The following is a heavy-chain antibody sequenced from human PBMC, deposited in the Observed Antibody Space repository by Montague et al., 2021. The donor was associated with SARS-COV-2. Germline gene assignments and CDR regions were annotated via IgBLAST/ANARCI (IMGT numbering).Heavy chain of an antibody. CDR1: GGSISSYY. J-gene: IGHJ6*02. D-gene: IGHD6-13*01. Sequence: SETLSLTCTVPGGSISSYYWSWIRRPAGKGLEWIGRIYIRETATYNPSLTSRVIMSADTSKNQISLKLSSVTAADTAVYYCARGRRIAAGGTSHYGLDVWGQGTTVTVSS. CDR3: ARGRRIAAGGTSHYGLDV. V-gene: IGHV4-4*07. CDR2: IYIRETA.